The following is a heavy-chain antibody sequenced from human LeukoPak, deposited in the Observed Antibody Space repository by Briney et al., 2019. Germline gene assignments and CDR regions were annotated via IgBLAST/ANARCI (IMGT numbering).Heavy chain of an antibody. CDR3: VKDIASVVYCSGGTCYFDY. D-gene: IGHD2-15*01. V-gene: IGHV3-9*01. CDR1: GFTFDDYA. J-gene: IGHJ4*02. Sequence: GRSLRLSCVASGFTFDDYATHWVRQAPGKGLEWVAGVSWNSRNNMGYADSVKGRFTISRDNAKNSVYLQMNSLRSEDTALYYCVKDIASVVYCSGGTCYFDYWGQGTLVIVSS. CDR2: VSWNSRNNM.